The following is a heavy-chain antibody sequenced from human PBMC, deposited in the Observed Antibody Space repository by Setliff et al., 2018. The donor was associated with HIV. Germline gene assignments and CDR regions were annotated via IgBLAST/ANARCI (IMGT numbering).Heavy chain of an antibody. D-gene: IGHD4-17*01. CDR3: ARDTVKATFSDY. J-gene: IGHJ4*02. V-gene: IGHV1-2*02. CDR1: GYSFISHD. CDR2: INPNSGCT. Sequence: ASVKVSCKASGYSFISHDSNWVRQAPGQGLEWTGRINPNSGCTNYAQKFQGRVTMTRDPSIITAYMELSSLTSPDTAVYYCARDTVKATFSDYWGQGTLVTVSS.